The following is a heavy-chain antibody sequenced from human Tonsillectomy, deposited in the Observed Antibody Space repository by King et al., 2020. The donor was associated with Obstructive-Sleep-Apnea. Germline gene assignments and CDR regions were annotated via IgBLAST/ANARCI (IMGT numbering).Heavy chain of an antibody. CDR3: AKVLHYFENGGMDV. Sequence: VQLVESGGGLIQPGGSLRLSCAASGFTFSRASLNWVRQAPGKGLEWISHIRSSGRIVYYADSVKGRFTISRDNAENSLYLQMDSLRVEDTAVYYCAKVLHYFENGGMDVWGQGTTVTVSS. D-gene: IGHD3-22*01. V-gene: IGHV3-48*03. CDR1: GFTFSRAS. J-gene: IGHJ6*02. CDR2: IRSSGRIV.